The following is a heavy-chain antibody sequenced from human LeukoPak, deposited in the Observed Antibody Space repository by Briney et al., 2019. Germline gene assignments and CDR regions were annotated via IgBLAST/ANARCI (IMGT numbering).Heavy chain of an antibody. CDR3: ARGRRTAVVTDFDY. CDR2: IHYSGSS. V-gene: IGHV4-59*01. J-gene: IGHJ4*02. Sequence: SETLSLTCTVSGGSISSYYWTWIRQPPGKGLEWIGYIHYSGSSRSHPSLNSRVTMSVDTSRSQFSLKLTSVTAADTAVYYCARGRRTAVVTDFDYWGQGILVTVSS. D-gene: IGHD2-21*02. CDR1: GGSISSYY.